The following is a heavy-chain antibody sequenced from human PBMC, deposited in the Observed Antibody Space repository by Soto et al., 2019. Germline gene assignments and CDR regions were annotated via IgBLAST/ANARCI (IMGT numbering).Heavy chain of an antibody. V-gene: IGHV3-43D*04. D-gene: IGHD3-22*01. CDR3: AKSLYYYDSSPLDH. Sequence: GGSLRLSCAAAGFDFEDYAMHWVRQVPGKGLEWVSLTNSDGTDSYYVDSVKGRFTISRDNAKTTLYLQMDRLRPEDTALYFCAKSLYYYDSSPLDHWGRGTLVTVSS. CDR1: GFDFEDYA. J-gene: IGHJ4*02. CDR2: TNSDGTDS.